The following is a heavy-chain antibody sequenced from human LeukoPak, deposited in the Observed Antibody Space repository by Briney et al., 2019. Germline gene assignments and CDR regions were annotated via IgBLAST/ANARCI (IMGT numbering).Heavy chain of an antibody. CDR2: IKHDGREQ. J-gene: IGHJ4*02. D-gene: IGHD3-10*01. Sequence: GGSLRLSCAASGFTFSRYWMTWVRQAPGKGLEWVANIKHDGREQYYVDSVKGRCTISRDNAKYSLFLQMKSLRVEDTAVYYCARSDYGSGPIGPYWGQGTLVTVSS. CDR3: ARSDYGSGPIGPY. CDR1: GFTFSRYW. V-gene: IGHV3-7*01.